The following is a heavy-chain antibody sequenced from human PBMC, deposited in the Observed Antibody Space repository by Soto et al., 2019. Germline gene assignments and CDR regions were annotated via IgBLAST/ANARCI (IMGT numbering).Heavy chain of an antibody. CDR1: GFTFSTYW. CDR2: IKEDGSEK. D-gene: IGHD3-22*01. J-gene: IGHJ4*02. V-gene: IGHV3-7*01. CDR3: ARGVRYYYDSSGQKGAFDY. Sequence: PGGSLRLSCAASGFTFSTYWMSWVRQAPGKGLEWAANIKEDGSEKYYVDSVKGRFTISRDNAKNSLYLQMNSLRAEDTAVYYCARGVRYYYDSSGQKGAFDYWGQGTLVTVSS.